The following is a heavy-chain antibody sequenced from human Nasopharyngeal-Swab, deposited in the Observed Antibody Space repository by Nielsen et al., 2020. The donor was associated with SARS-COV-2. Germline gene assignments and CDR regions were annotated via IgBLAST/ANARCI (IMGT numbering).Heavy chain of an antibody. D-gene: IGHD6-19*01. CDR1: GFTFGDHA. CDR2: IRSKAYGGTT. CDR3: ARDRPVAGSPYFLH. Sequence: GESLKISCTASGFTFGDHAMSWFRQAPGKGLEWVGFIRSKAYGGTTEYAASVKGRFSISRDDSKSIAYLQMNSLKSEDTAVYYCARDRPVAGSPYFLHWGQGTLVTVSS. J-gene: IGHJ1*01. V-gene: IGHV3-49*03.